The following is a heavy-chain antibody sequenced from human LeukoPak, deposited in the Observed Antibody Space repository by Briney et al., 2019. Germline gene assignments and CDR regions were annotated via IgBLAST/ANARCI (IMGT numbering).Heavy chain of an antibody. CDR3: AKEGYSGYDYSVDY. J-gene: IGHJ4*02. D-gene: IGHD5-12*01. CDR2: IYGSGGRT. CDR1: GFTFSNYA. Sequence: PGGSLRLSCAASGFTFSNYAMSWVRQAPGKGLEWVSRIYGSGGRTNYADSVKGRFTISRDNSKNTLYLQMNSLRAEDTAVYYCAKEGYSGYDYSVDYWGQGTLVTVSS. V-gene: IGHV3-23*01.